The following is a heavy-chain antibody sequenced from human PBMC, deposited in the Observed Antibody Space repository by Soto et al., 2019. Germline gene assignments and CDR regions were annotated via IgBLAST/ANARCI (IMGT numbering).Heavy chain of an antibody. Sequence: PSETLSLTCTVSGGSVSSGSYYWSWIRQPPGKGLEWIGYIYYSGSTNYNPSLKSRVTISVDTSKNQFSLKLSSVTAADTAVYYCAGTSRVVSWFDPWGQGTLVTVSS. J-gene: IGHJ5*02. V-gene: IGHV4-61*01. CDR2: IYYSGST. CDR3: AGTSRVVSWFDP. CDR1: GGSVSSGSYY.